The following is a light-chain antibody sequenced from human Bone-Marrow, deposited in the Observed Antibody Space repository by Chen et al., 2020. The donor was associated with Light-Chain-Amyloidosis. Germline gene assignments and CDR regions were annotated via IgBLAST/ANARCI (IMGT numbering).Light chain of an antibody. CDR3: QVWDRSGDRQV. J-gene: IGLJ3*02. V-gene: IGLV3-21*02. CDR1: HIGSTS. Sequence: FLLTQPSSVSVAPGQPAPVARGGNHIGSTSVHWYPQTTGPAPPLVVYENSDRPSGIPDRLSGSNSGNAATLTSSRVEAGDEADYYCQVWDRSGDRQVFGGGTKLTVL. CDR2: ENS.